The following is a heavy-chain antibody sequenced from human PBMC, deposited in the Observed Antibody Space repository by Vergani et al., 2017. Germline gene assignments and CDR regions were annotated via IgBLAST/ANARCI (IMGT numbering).Heavy chain of an antibody. V-gene: IGHV5-51*01. CDR1: GYSFTSYW. D-gene: IGHD3-10*01. CDR3: ARRVTMVRGVISKYDAFDI. CDR2: IYPGDSDT. J-gene: IGHJ3*02. Sequence: EVQLVQSGAEVKKPGESLKISCKGSGYSFTSYWIGWVRQMPGKGLEWMGLIYPGDSDTRYSPSFQGQVTISADKSISTAYLQWSSLKASDTAMYYCARRVTMVRGVISKYDAFDIWGRGTMVTVSS.